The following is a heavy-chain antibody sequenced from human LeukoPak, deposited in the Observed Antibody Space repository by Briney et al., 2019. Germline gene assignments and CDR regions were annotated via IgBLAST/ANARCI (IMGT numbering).Heavy chain of an antibody. V-gene: IGHV1-69*02. CDR3: ARTNYDAFDI. Sequence: GSSVKVSCKASGGTFSSYTMSWVGQAPGQGIEWMGRIIPILGIANYAQKFQGRVTITAHKSTSTAYMELSSLRSEDTAVYYCARTNYDAFDIWGPGTMVTVSS. CDR1: GGTFSSYT. J-gene: IGHJ3*02. CDR2: IIPILGIA. D-gene: IGHD2-8*01.